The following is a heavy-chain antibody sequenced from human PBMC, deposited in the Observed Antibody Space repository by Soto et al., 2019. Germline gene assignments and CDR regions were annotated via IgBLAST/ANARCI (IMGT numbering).Heavy chain of an antibody. J-gene: IGHJ4*02. CDR3: ASGYSSGWFLVGY. CDR1: GFTFSSYW. CDR2: VNSDGCTT. V-gene: IGHV3-74*01. Sequence: EVQLVESGGGLVQPGGSLRLSCAASGFTFSSYWMHWVRQAPGKGLVWVARVNSDGCTTNYADSVKGRFTISSDDAKNTLYLQMNSLRAEDTAVYDCASGYSSGWFLVGYWGQGTLVTVSS. D-gene: IGHD6-19*01.